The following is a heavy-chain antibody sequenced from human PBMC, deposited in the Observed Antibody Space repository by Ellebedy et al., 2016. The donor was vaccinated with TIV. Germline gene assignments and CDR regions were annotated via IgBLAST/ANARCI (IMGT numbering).Heavy chain of an antibody. CDR2: INHGGST. J-gene: IGHJ3*01. D-gene: IGHD2-2*01. CDR1: GGSFTDDY. Sequence: GSLRLXCAVFGGSFTDDYWSWIRQSPGKGLEWIGEINHGGSTNYNPSLKSRVTISVDTSKNQFSLRLTSVTAADTAVYYCARGCTTTSCYLGVWGQGTMVTVSS. CDR3: ARGCTTTSCYLGV. V-gene: IGHV4-34*01.